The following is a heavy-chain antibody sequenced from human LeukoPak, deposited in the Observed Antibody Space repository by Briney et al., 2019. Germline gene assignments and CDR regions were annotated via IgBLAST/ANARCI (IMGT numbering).Heavy chain of an antibody. CDR2: IYSGGST. D-gene: IGHD4-17*01. CDR1: EFIVSSKY. Sequence: SGGSLRLSCEASEFIVSSKYMSWVRQAPGKGLEWVSLIYSGGSTYYADSVKGRFTISRDNSKNTLYLQMNSLRAEDTAVYYCARGYGYMDVWGKGTTVTISS. V-gene: IGHV3-53*01. J-gene: IGHJ6*03. CDR3: ARGYGYMDV.